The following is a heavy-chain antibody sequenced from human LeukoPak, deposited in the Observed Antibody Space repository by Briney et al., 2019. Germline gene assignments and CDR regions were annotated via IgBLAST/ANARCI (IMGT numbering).Heavy chain of an antibody. Sequence: GGSLRLSCAASGFTFSGFGMHWVRQAPGKGLEWVAVISYDGSHTYYADSVKGRFTTSRDNSKNTLYLQMSSLRPDDTALFYCAKGDSSSWYNYGLDIWGQGTMVTVSS. J-gene: IGHJ3*02. CDR1: GFTFSGFG. D-gene: IGHD6-13*01. V-gene: IGHV3-30*18. CDR3: AKGDSSSWYNYGLDI. CDR2: ISYDGSHT.